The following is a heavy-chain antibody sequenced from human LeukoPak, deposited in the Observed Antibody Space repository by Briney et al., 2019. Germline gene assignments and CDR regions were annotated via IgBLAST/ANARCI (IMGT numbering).Heavy chain of an antibody. CDR1: GGSISSYY. J-gene: IGHJ5*02. V-gene: IGHV4-59*01. Sequence: SETLSLTCTVSGGSISSYYWSWIRQPPGKGLEWIGYIYYSGSTNYNPSLKSRVTISVDTSKNQFSLKLSSVTAADTAVYYCARDAGRRPAYRGWFDPWGQGTLVTVSS. D-gene: IGHD3-16*02. CDR3: ARDAGRRPAYRGWFDP. CDR2: IYYSGST.